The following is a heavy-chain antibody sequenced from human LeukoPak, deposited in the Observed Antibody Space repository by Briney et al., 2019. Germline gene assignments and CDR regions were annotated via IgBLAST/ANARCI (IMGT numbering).Heavy chain of an antibody. CDR3: AKRSSGWYEDYYYYMDV. V-gene: IGHV3-23*01. CDR1: GFTFSSYG. CDR2: ISGSGGST. D-gene: IGHD6-19*01. Sequence: VKPGGSLRLSCAASGFTFSSYGMSWVRQAPGKGLEWVSAISGSGGSTYYADSVKGRFTISRDNSKNTLYLQMNSLRAEDTAVYYCAKRSSGWYEDYYYYMDVWGKGTTVTISS. J-gene: IGHJ6*03.